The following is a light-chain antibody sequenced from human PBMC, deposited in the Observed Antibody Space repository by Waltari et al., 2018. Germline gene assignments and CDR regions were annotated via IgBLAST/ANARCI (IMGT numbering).Light chain of an antibody. CDR1: TSNVGATYV. CDR3: QSYDGSLTGWV. V-gene: IGLV1-40*01. CDR2: DDS. J-gene: IGLJ3*02. Sequence: QSVLTQPPSVSGAPGQSVTISCTGSTSNVGATYVVYLYQQLPGEAPKLLIHDDSSRPSGVPDRFSGSKSGTSAYLAITGLQAEDEADYYCQSYDGSLTGWVFGGGTNLAVL.